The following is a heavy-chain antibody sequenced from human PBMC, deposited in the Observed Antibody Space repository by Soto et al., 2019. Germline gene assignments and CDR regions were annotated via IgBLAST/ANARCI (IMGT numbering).Heavy chain of an antibody. CDR3: ARASWYNWNNPTYYYYGMDV. CDR2: IYHSGST. CDR1: GGSISSSNW. D-gene: IGHD1-20*01. V-gene: IGHV4-4*02. Sequence: QVQLQESGPGLVKPSGTLSLTCAVSGGSISSSNWWSWVRQPPGKWLEWIGEIYHSGSTNYNPSLKSRVTISVDKSKNQSSLKLSSVTAADTAVYYCARASWYNWNNPTYYYYGMDVWGQGTTVTVSS. J-gene: IGHJ6*02.